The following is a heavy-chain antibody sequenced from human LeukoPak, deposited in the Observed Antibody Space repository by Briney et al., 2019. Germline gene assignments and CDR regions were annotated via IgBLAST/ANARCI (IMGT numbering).Heavy chain of an antibody. V-gene: IGHV3-23*01. CDR3: AKQEVTTTDNWFDP. Sequence: GGSLRLSCAASGFTFSSYVMSWVRQAPGKGLEWVSGISGGGGSTYYADSVKGRFTVSRDNSKNTLYLQMNSLRAEDTAVYYCAKQEVTTTDNWFDPWGQGTLVTVSS. CDR2: ISGGGGST. D-gene: IGHD4-17*01. CDR1: GFTFSSYV. J-gene: IGHJ5*02.